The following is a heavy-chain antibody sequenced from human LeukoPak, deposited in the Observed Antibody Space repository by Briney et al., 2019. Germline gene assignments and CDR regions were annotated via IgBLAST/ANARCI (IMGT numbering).Heavy chain of an antibody. CDR1: GYTFTSYD. CDR2: MNPNSGNT. V-gene: IGHV1-8*03. D-gene: IGHD3-10*01. CDR3: ARDPGQGMVRGGSLRWYYYGMDV. J-gene: IGHJ6*02. Sequence: ASVKVSCKASGYTFTSYDINWVRQAPGQGPEWMGWMNPNSGNTGYAQKFQGRVTITRNTSISTAYMELSSLRSEDTAVYYCARDPGQGMVRGGSLRWYYYGMDVWGQGTTVTVSS.